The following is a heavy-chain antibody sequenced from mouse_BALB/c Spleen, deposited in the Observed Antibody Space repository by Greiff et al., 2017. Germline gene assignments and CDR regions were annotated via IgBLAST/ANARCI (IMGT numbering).Heavy chain of an antibody. V-gene: IGHV1-7*01. CDR1: GYTFTSYW. J-gene: IGHJ3*01. CDR3: ARLTATGFAY. Sequence: VKLMESGAELAKPGASVKMSCKASGYTFTSYWMHWVKQRPGQGLEWIGYINPSTGYTEYNQKFKDKATLTADKSSSTAYMQLSSLTSEDSAVYYCARLTATGFAYWGQGTLVTVSA. D-gene: IGHD1-2*01. CDR2: INPSTGYT.